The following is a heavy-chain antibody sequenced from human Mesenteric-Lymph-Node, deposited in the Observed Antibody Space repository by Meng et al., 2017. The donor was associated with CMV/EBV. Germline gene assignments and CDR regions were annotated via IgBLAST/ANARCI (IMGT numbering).Heavy chain of an antibody. V-gene: IGHV1-69*01. CDR2: IIPLSHTP. J-gene: IGHJ1*01. CDR3: VRGFPYYDIFTQSTTYDDSQD. D-gene: IGHD3-9*01. Sequence: FTWVRQSPDQRPQWVGGIIPLSHTPIYAPNFEDRVTISADDSTSTAYMELSSLTSDDTAVYYCVRGFPYYDIFTQSTTYDDSQDWGQGTLVTVSS.